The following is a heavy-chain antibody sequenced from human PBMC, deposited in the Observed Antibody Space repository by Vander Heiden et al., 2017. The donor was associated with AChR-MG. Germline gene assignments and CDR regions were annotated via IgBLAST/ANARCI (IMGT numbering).Heavy chain of an antibody. V-gene: IGHV3-23*01. Sequence: EVQLLESGGGLIQPGGSLRLSCAASESTFSSQAMRWVRQAPGKGLEWVSAISGSGADTYYAKTVKGRFTISRDNSKNTLYLHMNSLRAEDTAVYYCAKNLGYQLVSLDSWGQGTLVTVSS. CDR3: AKNLGYQLVSLDS. J-gene: IGHJ4*02. CDR2: ISGSGADT. D-gene: IGHD2-2*01. CDR1: ESTFSSQA.